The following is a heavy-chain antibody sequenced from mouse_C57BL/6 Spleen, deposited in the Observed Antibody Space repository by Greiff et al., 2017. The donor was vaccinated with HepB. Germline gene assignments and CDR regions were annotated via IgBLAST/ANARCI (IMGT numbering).Heavy chain of an antibody. V-gene: IGHV1-19*01. CDR1: GYTFTDYY. J-gene: IGHJ2*01. Sequence: EVQLQQSGPVLVKPGASVKMSCKASGYTFTDYYMNWVKQSHGKSLEWIGVINPYNGGTSYNQKFKGKATLTVDKSSSTAYMELNSLTSEDSAVYYCARTGITPPFDYWGQGTTLTVSS. D-gene: IGHD4-1*01. CDR3: ARTGITPPFDY. CDR2: INPYNGGT.